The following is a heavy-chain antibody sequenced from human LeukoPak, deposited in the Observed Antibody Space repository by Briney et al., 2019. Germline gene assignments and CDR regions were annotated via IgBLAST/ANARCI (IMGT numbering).Heavy chain of an antibody. CDR1: GGTFSSYA. J-gene: IGHJ6*03. D-gene: IGHD4-11*01. Sequence: GASVKVSCKASGGTFSSYAISWVRQAPGQGIEWMGGIIPIFGTANYAQKFQGRVTITTDESTSTAYMELSSLRSEDTAVYYCASSRSPSTVKRYYYYYMDVWGKGTTVTVSS. V-gene: IGHV1-69*05. CDR3: ASSRSPSTVKRYYYYYMDV. CDR2: IIPIFGTA.